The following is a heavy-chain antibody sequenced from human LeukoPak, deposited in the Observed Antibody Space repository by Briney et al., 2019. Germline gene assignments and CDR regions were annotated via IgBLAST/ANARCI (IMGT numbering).Heavy chain of an antibody. CDR1: GFTFSSYA. J-gene: IGHJ4*02. D-gene: IGHD4-17*01. V-gene: IGHV3-23*01. Sequence: GGSLRLSCAASGFTFSSYAMSWVRQAPGKGLEWVSAISGSGANTYYADSVKGRFTISRDNSKNTLYLQMNSLRAEDTAVYYCAKVNDYGFSYYFDYWGQGTLVTVSS. CDR3: AKVNDYGFSYYFDY. CDR2: ISGSGANT.